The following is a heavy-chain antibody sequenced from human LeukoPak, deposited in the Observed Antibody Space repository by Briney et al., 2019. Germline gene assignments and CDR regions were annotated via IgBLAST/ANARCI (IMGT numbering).Heavy chain of an antibody. Sequence: PGGSLRPSCAASGFTFDDYAMHWVRQAPGKGLPSVSGISWNSGSIDYADSVKGRFTISRDNAKNSLYLQMNSLRAEDTALYYCAKASGLLWSYFDYWGQGTLVTVSS. CDR1: GFTFDDYA. D-gene: IGHD3-16*01. V-gene: IGHV3-9*01. CDR3: AKASGLLWSYFDY. CDR2: ISWNSGSI. J-gene: IGHJ4*02.